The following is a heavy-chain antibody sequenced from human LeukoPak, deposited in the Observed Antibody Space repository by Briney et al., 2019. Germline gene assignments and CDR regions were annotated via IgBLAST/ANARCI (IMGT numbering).Heavy chain of an antibody. CDR2: ISSSGSTI. Sequence: GGSLRLSYAASGFTFSDYYMSWIRQAPGKGLEWVSYISSSGSTIYYADSVKGRFTISRDNAKNSLYLQMNSLRAEDTAVYYCARVESVTLYYYYGMDVWGQGTTVTVSS. J-gene: IGHJ6*02. D-gene: IGHD4-4*01. V-gene: IGHV3-11*01. CDR3: ARVESVTLYYYYGMDV. CDR1: GFTFSDYY.